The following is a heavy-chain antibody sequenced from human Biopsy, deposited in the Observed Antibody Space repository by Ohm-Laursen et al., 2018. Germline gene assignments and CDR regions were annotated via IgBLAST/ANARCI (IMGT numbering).Heavy chain of an antibody. CDR2: FAPENGKT. J-gene: IGHJ4*02. CDR3: AADINVWNVNY. Sequence: ASVKVSCKTSGYTPTELSMHWVRQAPGKGLEWMGGFAPENGKTVYAQNFQARVSMTEDTSTDTAYMELRSLRSEDTAVYYCAADINVWNVNYWGQGTQVTVSS. D-gene: IGHD1-1*01. CDR1: GYTPTELS. V-gene: IGHV1-24*01.